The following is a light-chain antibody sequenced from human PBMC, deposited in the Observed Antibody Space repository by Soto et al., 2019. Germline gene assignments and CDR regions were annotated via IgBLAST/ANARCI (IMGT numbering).Light chain of an antibody. CDR2: DAS. CDR1: QSVTSK. V-gene: IGKV3-11*01. CDR3: QQRSNWPTWT. Sequence: EVVLTQSPGTLSLSPGDRATRSCGASQSVTSKLAWYQQKPGQAPRLLIYDASNRATGIPARFSGSGSGTDFTLTISSLEPEDFAVYYCQQRSNWPTWTFGQGTKVDIK. J-gene: IGKJ1*01.